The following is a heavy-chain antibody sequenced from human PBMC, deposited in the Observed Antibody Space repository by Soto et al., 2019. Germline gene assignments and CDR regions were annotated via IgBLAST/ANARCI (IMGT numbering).Heavy chain of an antibody. D-gene: IGHD2-15*01. CDR1: GSYISSGDYY. CDR3: ARVADCSGGSCYLSVDY. V-gene: IGHV4-30-4*01. CDR2: IYYSGST. Sequence: SEPQSLTSTVSGSYISSGDYYWIWRHKPPGEGLEWIGYIYYSGSTYYNPSLKSRVTISVDTSKNQFSLKLSSVTAADTAVYDCARVADCSGGSCYLSVDYWGQGTLVTV. J-gene: IGHJ4*02.